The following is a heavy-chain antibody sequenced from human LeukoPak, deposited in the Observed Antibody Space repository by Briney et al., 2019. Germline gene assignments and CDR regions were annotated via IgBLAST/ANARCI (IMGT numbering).Heavy chain of an antibody. D-gene: IGHD4-17*01. CDR3: ATGASKVTTDFANY. J-gene: IGHJ4*02. Sequence: GESLKISCKGSGYSFSSYWIGWVRQMPGKGLEWMGIIYPGDSDTRYSPSFQGQVTISADKSISTAYLQWNSLKASDSAMYYCATGASKVTTDFANYWGQGTQVAVSS. V-gene: IGHV5-51*01. CDR2: IYPGDSDT. CDR1: GYSFSSYW.